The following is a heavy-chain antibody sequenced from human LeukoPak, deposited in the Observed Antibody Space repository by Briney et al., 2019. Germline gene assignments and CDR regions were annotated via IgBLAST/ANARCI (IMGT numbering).Heavy chain of an antibody. CDR2: ISGSGGST. V-gene: IGHV3-23*01. CDR3: AKFLPTHIVVANYYFDY. CDR1: GFTLSSYA. Sequence: GGSLRLSCAACGFTLSSYAMSWVRQAPGKGGEWVSAISGSGGSTYYADSVKGRFTISRDNSKNTLYLQMNSLRAEDTAVYYCAKFLPTHIVVANYYFDYWGQGTLVTVSS. J-gene: IGHJ4*02. D-gene: IGHD2-21*01.